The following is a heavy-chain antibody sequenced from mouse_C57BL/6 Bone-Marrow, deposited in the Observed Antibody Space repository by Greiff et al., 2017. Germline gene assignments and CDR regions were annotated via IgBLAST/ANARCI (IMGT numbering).Heavy chain of an antibody. CDR3: TTGDYDGFAY. Sequence: EVQLQQSGAELVRPGASVKLSCTASGFNIKDDYMHWVKQRPEQGLEWIGWIDPENGDTEYASKFQGKATITADTSSNTAYLQRSSLTSEDTAVYYCTTGDYDGFAYWGQGTLVTVSA. CDR2: IDPENGDT. V-gene: IGHV14-4*01. J-gene: IGHJ3*01. D-gene: IGHD2-4*01. CDR1: GFNIKDDY.